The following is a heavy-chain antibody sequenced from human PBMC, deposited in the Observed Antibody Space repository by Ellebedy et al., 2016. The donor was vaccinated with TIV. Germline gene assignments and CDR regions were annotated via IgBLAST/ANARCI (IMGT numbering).Heavy chain of an antibody. V-gene: IGHV3-7*01. Sequence: GESLKISCAASGFTFGTFWMSWVRQAAGKGLEWVANINEDGSEKHYVDSVEGRFTISRDNDKNSLFLQMNSLRAEDTAVYYCVREGYGSGIEWTSYWGQGTLVTVSS. CDR3: VREGYGSGIEWTSY. J-gene: IGHJ4*02. D-gene: IGHD3-10*01. CDR1: GFTFGTFW. CDR2: INEDGSEK.